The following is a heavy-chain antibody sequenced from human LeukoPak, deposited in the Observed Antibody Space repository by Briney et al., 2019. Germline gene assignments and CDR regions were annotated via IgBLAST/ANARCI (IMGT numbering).Heavy chain of an antibody. D-gene: IGHD1-26*01. CDR1: GDSISTSNSY. Sequence: SETLSLTCTVSGDSISTSNSYWGWIRQPPGKGLEWIGSIYYSGNTYYNASLKSRVTISVDTSKNQFSLRLSSVTAADTAVYYCARDYRLTQIQYWGQGTLVTVSS. J-gene: IGHJ1*01. V-gene: IGHV4-39*07. CDR2: IYYSGNT. CDR3: ARDYRLTQIQY.